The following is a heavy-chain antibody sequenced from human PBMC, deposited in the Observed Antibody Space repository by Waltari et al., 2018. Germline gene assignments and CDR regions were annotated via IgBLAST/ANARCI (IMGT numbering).Heavy chain of an antibody. V-gene: IGHV3-23*01. CDR2: ISGSGGST. CDR3: TKGTRGRHPYFDL. CDR1: GFTLSTYA. J-gene: IGHJ2*01. Sequence: EVQLLESGGGSVQPGGSLRLSCAASGFTLSTYAMSCVRQAPGKGLEWVSAISGSGGSTYYADSVKGRFTISRDNSKNTLYLQMNSLRAEDTAVYYCTKGTRGRHPYFDLWGRGTLVTVSS. D-gene: IGHD1-26*01.